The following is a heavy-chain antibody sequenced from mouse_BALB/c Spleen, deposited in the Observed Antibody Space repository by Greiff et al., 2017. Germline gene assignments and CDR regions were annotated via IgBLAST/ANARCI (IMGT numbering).Heavy chain of an antibody. CDR1: GYSFTSYY. CDR3: ARGGYYRYESGSY. J-gene: IGHJ2*01. D-gene: IGHD2-14*01. Sequence: EVKLMESGPELMKPGASVKISCKASGYSFTSYYMHWVKQSHGKSLEWIGYIDPFNGGTSYNQKFKGKATLTVDKSSSTAYMHLSSLTSEDSAVYYCARGGYYRYESGSYWGQGTTLTVSS. CDR2: IDPFNGGT. V-gene: IGHV1S135*01.